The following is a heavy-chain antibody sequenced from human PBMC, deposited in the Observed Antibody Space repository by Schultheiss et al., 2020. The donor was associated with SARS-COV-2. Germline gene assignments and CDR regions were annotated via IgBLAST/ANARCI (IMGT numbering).Heavy chain of an antibody. Sequence: GESLKISCAASGFSFSDYYMSWIRQAPGKGLEWVSAISGSGGSTYYADSVKGRFTISRDNSKNTLYLQMNSLRAEDTAVYYCAKQWDIVVVPAAITFDYWGQGTLVTVSS. D-gene: IGHD2-2*01. V-gene: IGHV3-23*01. CDR2: ISGSGGST. CDR1: GFSFSDYY. CDR3: AKQWDIVVVPAAITFDY. J-gene: IGHJ4*02.